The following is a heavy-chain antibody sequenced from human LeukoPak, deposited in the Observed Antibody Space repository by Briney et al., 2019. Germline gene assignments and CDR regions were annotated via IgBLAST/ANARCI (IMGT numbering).Heavy chain of an antibody. V-gene: IGHV4-59*01. CDR2: IYYSGST. Sequence: SETLSLTCTVSGGSISSYYWSWIRQPPGKGLEWIGYIYYSGSTNYNPSLKSRVTISVDTSKNQFSLKLSSVTAADTAVYYCAREGTTVTHFDYWGQGTLVTVSS. D-gene: IGHD4-11*01. CDR1: GGSISSYY. CDR3: AREGTTVTHFDY. J-gene: IGHJ4*02.